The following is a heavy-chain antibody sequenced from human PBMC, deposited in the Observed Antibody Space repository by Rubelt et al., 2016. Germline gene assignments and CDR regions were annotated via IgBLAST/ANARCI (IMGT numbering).Heavy chain of an antibody. Sequence: QVQLQQWGAGLLKPSETLSLTCAVYGGSFSGYYWSWIRQPPGKGLEWIGEINHSGSTNYNPSLKSRVTISVDTSRNQFALALGSVPAADTLVYYCARLSGEWIFHLWGQGTRVTVSS. D-gene: IGHD2-2*03. J-gene: IGHJ1*01. V-gene: IGHV4-34*01. CDR1: GGSFSGYY. CDR2: INHSGST. CDR3: ARLSGEWIFHL.